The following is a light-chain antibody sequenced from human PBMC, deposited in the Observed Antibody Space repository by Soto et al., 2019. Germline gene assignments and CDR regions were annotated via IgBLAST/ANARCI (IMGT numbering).Light chain of an antibody. CDR2: DAS. V-gene: IGKV3-11*01. CDR3: QQQSTGPPD. Sequence: EVVLTQSPATLSLSPGEGATLSCRASQSVSSYLAWYQQKPDQAPRLLIYDASNRATGIPARFSGSGSGTDFPLTLSGLEPEDFAIYYYQQQSTGPPDFGGGTKVEIK. CDR1: QSVSSY. J-gene: IGKJ4*01.